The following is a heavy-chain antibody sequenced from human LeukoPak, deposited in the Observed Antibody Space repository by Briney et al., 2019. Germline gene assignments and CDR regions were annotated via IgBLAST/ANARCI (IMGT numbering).Heavy chain of an antibody. Sequence: ASVTVSCKGSGYTFTGYYMHWVRQPPGQGLEWMGWINPNSGGKNFAQKFQGRVSITSDRDITKAYMDLNRLRLDDTDVYYCVCLYIIRWYPAFHIWLEGTMVGVCS. CDR2: INPNSGGK. D-gene: IGHD6-19*01. CDR3: VCLYIIRWYPAFHI. CDR1: GYTFTGYY. J-gene: IGHJ3*02. V-gene: IGHV1-2*02.